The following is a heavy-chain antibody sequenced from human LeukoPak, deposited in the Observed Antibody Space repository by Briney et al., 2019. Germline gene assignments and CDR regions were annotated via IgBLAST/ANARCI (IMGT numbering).Heavy chain of an antibody. CDR1: GYTFTSYG. D-gene: IGHD5-12*01. CDR3: ARGRSTGYPYYFEY. J-gene: IGHJ4*02. V-gene: IGHV1-8*03. CDR2: MNPNSGST. Sequence: ASVKVSCKASGYTFTSYGINWVRQATGQGLEWMGWMNPNSGSTGYAQKFQGRVTITRNTSISTAYMELSGLRSEDTAVYYCARGRSTGYPYYFEYWGQGTLVTASS.